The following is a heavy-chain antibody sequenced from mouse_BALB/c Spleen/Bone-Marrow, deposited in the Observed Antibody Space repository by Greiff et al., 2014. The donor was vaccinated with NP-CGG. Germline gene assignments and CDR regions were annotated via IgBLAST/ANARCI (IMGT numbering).Heavy chain of an antibody. CDR2: IHPSDSES. D-gene: IGHD3-3*01. CDR3: ARGLGEIWGY. Sequence: VQLQQSGAELVRPGTSVQLSCKASGYSFTNYWTNWVKQRPGQGLEWIGMIHPSDSESRLNQKFKDKATLTVDKSSTTAHMQLSSPTSEDSAVYYCARGLGEIWGYWGQGTTLTVSS. J-gene: IGHJ2*01. CDR1: GYSFTNYW. V-gene: IGHV1-61*01.